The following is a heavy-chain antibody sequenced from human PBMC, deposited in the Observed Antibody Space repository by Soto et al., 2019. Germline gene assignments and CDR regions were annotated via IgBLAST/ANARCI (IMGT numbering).Heavy chain of an antibody. J-gene: IGHJ4*02. V-gene: IGHV3-33*01. CDR3: ARGRYDYSPFDC. D-gene: IGHD3-3*01. CDR2: IWNDGSNK. CDR1: GFTFSSYG. Sequence: QVQLVESGGGVVQPGRSLRLSCAASGFTFSSYGMHWVRQAPGKGLEWVAIIWNDGSNKYYADSVKGRFTISRDDSKNTLYLQMNSLRAEDTAVYYCARGRYDYSPFDCWGQGTLVTVSS.